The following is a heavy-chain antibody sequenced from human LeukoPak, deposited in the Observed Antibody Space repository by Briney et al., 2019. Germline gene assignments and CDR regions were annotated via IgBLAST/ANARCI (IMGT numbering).Heavy chain of an antibody. D-gene: IGHD6-19*01. CDR3: TRPFSGIAVAGTGSDY. V-gene: IGHV3-49*03. CDR1: GFTFGGYA. J-gene: IGHJ4*02. CDR2: IGSKAYGGTT. Sequence: PGGSLRLSCTASGFTFGGYAMSWFRQVAGKGPDLVAFIGSKAYGGTTEYAASVKGRFTISRDDSKSIAYLQMDSLKTEDTAVYYCTRPFSGIAVAGTGSDYWGQGTLVTVSS.